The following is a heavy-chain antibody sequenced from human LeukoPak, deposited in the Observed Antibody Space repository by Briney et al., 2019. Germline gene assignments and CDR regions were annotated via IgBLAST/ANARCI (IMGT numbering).Heavy chain of an antibody. CDR1: GGSFSGYY. Sequence: SEALSLTCAVYGGSFSGYYWSWIRQPPGKGLEWIGEINHSGSTNYNPSLKSRVTISVDTSKNQFSLKLSSVTAADTAVYYCARQFRYSGYDYEGGFDYWGQGTLVTVSS. V-gene: IGHV4-34*01. CDR3: ARQFRYSGYDYEGGFDY. CDR2: INHSGST. D-gene: IGHD5-12*01. J-gene: IGHJ4*02.